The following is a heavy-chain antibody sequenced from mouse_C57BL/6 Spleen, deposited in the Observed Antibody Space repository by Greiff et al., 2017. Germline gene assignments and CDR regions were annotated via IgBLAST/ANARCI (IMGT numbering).Heavy chain of an antibody. V-gene: IGHV1-52*01. Sequence: QVQLKQPGAELVRPGSSVKLSCKASGYTFTSYWMHWVKQRPIQGLEWIGNIDPSDSETHYNQKFKDKATLAEDKSSSTAYMQLSSLTSEDSAVYYGARATVVAKDYWGQGTTLTVSS. D-gene: IGHD1-1*01. J-gene: IGHJ2*01. CDR1: GYTFTSYW. CDR3: ARATVVAKDY. CDR2: IDPSDSET.